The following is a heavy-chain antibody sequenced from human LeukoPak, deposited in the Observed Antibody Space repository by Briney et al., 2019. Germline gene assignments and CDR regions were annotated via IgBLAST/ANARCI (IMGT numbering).Heavy chain of an antibody. D-gene: IGHD4-17*01. CDR2: ISRASTYI. CDR1: GFTLSYFG. J-gene: IGHJ4*02. Sequence: PGGSLRLSCAASGFTLSYFGVNWVRQAPGKGLEWVSSISRASTYIYYADSVKGRFTISRDNAKNSLYLQMNSLRAEDTAAYYCASATTVTTGYANYWGQGTLVTVSS. V-gene: IGHV3-21*01. CDR3: ASATTVTTGYANY.